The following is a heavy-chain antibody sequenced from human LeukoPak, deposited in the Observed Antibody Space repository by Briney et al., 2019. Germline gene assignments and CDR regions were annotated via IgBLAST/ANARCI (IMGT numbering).Heavy chain of an antibody. Sequence: SETLSLTCAVYGGSFSGYYWSWIRQPPGKGLEWIGEINHSGGTNYNPSLKSRVTISVDTSKNQFSLKLSSVTAADTAVYYCARGRYGGYYDSSGYYQYYFDYWGQGTLVTVSS. CDR2: INHSGGT. CDR3: ARGRYGGYYDSSGYYQYYFDY. CDR1: GGSFSGYY. J-gene: IGHJ4*02. D-gene: IGHD3-22*01. V-gene: IGHV4-34*01.